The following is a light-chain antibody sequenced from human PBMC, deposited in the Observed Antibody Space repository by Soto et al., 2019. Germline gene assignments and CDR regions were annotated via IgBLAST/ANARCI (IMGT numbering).Light chain of an antibody. Sequence: EYVLTQSPGTLSLSPGERATFSCSSSQTVRNNYLAWYQQKPGQAPRLLIYDASSRATGIPDRFSGGGSGTDFTLTISRLEPEDFAVYYCQQYGGSPRTFGQGTKVDTK. CDR1: QTVRNNY. V-gene: IGKV3-20*01. CDR2: DAS. CDR3: QQYGGSPRT. J-gene: IGKJ1*01.